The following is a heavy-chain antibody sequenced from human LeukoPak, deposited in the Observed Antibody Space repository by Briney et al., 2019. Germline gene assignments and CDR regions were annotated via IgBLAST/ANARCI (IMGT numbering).Heavy chain of an antibody. Sequence: PGGSLRLSCAASGFTFDDYGMSWVRQAPGKGQEWVSGINWNGGSTGYADSVKGRFTISRDNAKNSLYLQMNSLRAEDTALYYCARERGIAAAGTFPDYWGQGTLVTVSS. V-gene: IGHV3-20*04. CDR3: ARERGIAAAGTFPDY. J-gene: IGHJ4*02. CDR2: INWNGGST. D-gene: IGHD6-13*01. CDR1: GFTFDDYG.